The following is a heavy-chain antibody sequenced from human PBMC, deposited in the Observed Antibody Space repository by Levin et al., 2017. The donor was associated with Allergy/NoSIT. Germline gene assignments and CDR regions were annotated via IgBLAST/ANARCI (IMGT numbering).Heavy chain of an antibody. J-gene: IGHJ3*02. CDR1: GGSFTNYY. CDR2: INHSRGT. D-gene: IGHD6-13*01. V-gene: IGHV4-34*01. Sequence: SETLSLTCAVYGGSFTNYYWNWIRQPPGKGLEWIGEINHSRGTYYNASLKSRLTISVDTSKNHFSPNLSSVTAADTAVYYCARLNIAGAFDIWGQGTLVTVSS. CDR3: ARLNIAGAFDI.